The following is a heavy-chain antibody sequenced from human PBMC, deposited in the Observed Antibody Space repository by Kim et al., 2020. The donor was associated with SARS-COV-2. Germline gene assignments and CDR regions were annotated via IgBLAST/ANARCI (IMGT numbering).Heavy chain of an antibody. Sequence: GGSLRLSCAASGFTVSSNYMSWVRQAPGKGLEWGSVIYSGGSTYYADSVKGRFTISRDNSKNTLYLQMNSLRAEDTAVYYCATHRNCGGDCYPSYFRFDYWGQGTLVTVSS. CDR2: IYSGGST. D-gene: IGHD2-21*02. V-gene: IGHV3-66*01. CDR3: ATHRNCGGDCYPSYFRFDY. J-gene: IGHJ4*02. CDR1: GFTVSSNY.